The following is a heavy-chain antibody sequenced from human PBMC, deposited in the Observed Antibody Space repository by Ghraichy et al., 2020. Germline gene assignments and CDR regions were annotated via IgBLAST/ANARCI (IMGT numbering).Heavy chain of an antibody. V-gene: IGHV3-23*01. CDR2: ISDCGGST. CDR3: AKARKSAVTAGWLDY. Sequence: GGSLRLSCAASGFTFSSYAMRWVRQAPGKGLEWVSAISDCGGSTSYADSVKCRFTISRDNFKNTLYLQVSSLRAEDTAVYYCAKARKSAVTAGWLDYWGQGTLVTVSS. CDR1: GFTFSSYA. J-gene: IGHJ4*02. D-gene: IGHD2-21*02.